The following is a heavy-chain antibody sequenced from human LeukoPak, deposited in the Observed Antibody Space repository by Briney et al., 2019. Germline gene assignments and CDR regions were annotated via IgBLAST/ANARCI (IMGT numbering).Heavy chain of an antibody. J-gene: IGHJ4*02. CDR3: ASVGELLWFGELFR. Sequence: EASVKVSCKASGYTFTSYAMHWVRQSPGQRLEWMGWINAGNGNTKYSQKFQGRVTITRDTSASTAYMELSSLRSEDTAVYYCASVGELLWFGELFRWGQGTLVTVSS. D-gene: IGHD3-10*01. CDR1: GYTFTSYA. CDR2: INAGNGNT. V-gene: IGHV1-3*01.